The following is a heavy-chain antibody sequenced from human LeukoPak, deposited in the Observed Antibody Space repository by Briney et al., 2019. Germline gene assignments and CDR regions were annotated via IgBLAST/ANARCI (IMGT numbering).Heavy chain of an antibody. Sequence: GGSLRLSCAASGFTVSSNYMSWVRQAPGKGLEWVSVIYSGGSTYYADSVKGRFTISRDNSKNTLYLQMNSLRAEDTAVYYCAKDLIMITFGGGRDYWGQGTLVTVSS. CDR1: GFTVSSNY. V-gene: IGHV3-66*01. CDR3: AKDLIMITFGGGRDY. CDR2: IYSGGST. J-gene: IGHJ4*02. D-gene: IGHD3-16*01.